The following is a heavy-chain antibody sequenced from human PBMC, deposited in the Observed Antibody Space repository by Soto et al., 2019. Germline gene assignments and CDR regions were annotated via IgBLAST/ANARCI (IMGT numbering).Heavy chain of an antibody. D-gene: IGHD6-6*01. Sequence: QVQLVESGGGVVQPGRSLRLSCAASGFTFSSYSMHWVRQGPGKGLEWVAVISYDGSNKYYGDSVKGRFTISRDNSKNTLYLQMNSLRAEDTAVYYCAKDHEVGEQLGPGASDYWGQGTLVIVSS. V-gene: IGHV3-30*18. CDR3: AKDHEVGEQLGPGASDY. CDR1: GFTFSSYS. J-gene: IGHJ4*02. CDR2: ISYDGSNK.